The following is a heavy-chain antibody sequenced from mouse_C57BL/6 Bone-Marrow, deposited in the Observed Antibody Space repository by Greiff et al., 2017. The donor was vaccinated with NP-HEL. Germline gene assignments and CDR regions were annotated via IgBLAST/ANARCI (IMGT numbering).Heavy chain of an antibody. CDR1: GYTFTDYN. CDR2: INPNNGGT. J-gene: IGHJ4*01. Sequence: EVQLQQSGPELVKPGASVKISCKASGYTFTDYNMDWVKQSHGKSLEWIGDINPNNGGTIYNQKFKGKATLTVDKSSSTAYMELRSLASEDTAVYYCARGGRGGAMDDWGQGTSVTVAS. V-gene: IGHV1-18*01. D-gene: IGHD1-1*01. CDR3: ARGGRGGAMDD.